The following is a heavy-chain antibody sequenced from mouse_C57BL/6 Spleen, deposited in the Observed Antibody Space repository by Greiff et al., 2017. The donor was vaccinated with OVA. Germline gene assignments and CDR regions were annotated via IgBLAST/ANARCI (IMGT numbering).Heavy chain of an antibody. CDR3: ARQEARDYDAWFAY. V-gene: IGHV1-81*01. D-gene: IGHD2-4*01. CDR2: IYPRSGNT. CDR1: GYTFTSYG. Sequence: QVQLKESGAELARPGASVKLSCKASGYTFTSYGISWVKQRTGQGLEWIGEIYPRSGNTYYNEKFKGKATLTADKSSSTAYMELRSLTSEDSAVYFCARQEARDYDAWFAYWGQGTLVTVSA. J-gene: IGHJ3*01.